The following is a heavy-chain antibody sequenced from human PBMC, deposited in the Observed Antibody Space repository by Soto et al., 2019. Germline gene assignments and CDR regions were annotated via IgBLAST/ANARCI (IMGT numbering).Heavy chain of an antibody. Sequence: VQLVASGGGVVQPGRSLRLSCVASGFSFSNYGMHWVRQAPGKGLEWVAVIWYDGSKKDYADSVKGRFTVARDNSKNTLFLQMNSLRAEDTAVYYCAGGTYYGDYWGQGTLVTVSS. J-gene: IGHJ4*02. CDR2: IWYDGSKK. CDR1: GFSFSNYG. V-gene: IGHV3-33*01. D-gene: IGHD3-10*01. CDR3: AGGTYYGDY.